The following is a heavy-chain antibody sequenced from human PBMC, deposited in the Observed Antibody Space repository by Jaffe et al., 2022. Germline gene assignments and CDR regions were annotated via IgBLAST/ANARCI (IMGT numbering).Heavy chain of an antibody. CDR2: ISAYNGNT. Sequence: QVQLVQSGAEVKKPGASVKVSCKASGYTFTSYGISWVRQAPGQGLEWMGWISAYNGNTNYAQKLQGRVTMTTDTSTSTAYMELRSLRSDDTAVYYCARDSTYCTGGVCTDDYYYYMDVWGKGTTVTVSS. CDR1: GYTFTSYG. V-gene: IGHV1-18*01. D-gene: IGHD2-8*02. CDR3: ARDSTYCTGGVCTDDYYYYMDV. J-gene: IGHJ6*03.